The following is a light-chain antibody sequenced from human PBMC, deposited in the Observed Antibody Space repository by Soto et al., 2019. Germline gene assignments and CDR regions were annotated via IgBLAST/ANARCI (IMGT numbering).Light chain of an antibody. CDR1: SSDVGYYDY. CDR2: DVS. Sequence: QSALTQPASVSGSPGQSITISCTGTSSDVGYYDYVSWYQQHPGKVPKLMIYDVSDRPSGVSNRFSGSKSGNTASLTISGLQAEDEADYYCCSFTTRSTFVFGTGTKVTVL. V-gene: IGLV2-14*01. CDR3: CSFTTRSTFV. J-gene: IGLJ1*01.